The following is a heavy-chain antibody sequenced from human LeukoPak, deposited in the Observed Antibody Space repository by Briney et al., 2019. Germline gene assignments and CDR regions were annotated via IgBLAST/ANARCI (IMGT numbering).Heavy chain of an antibody. J-gene: IGHJ6*02. CDR2: VYAGGST. CDR1: GFNVISSY. V-gene: IGHV3-66*01. Sequence: GGSLRLSCAASGFNVISSYMSWVRQAPGKGLEWVSVVYAGGSTYYADSVKGRFTISRDNSKNTLYLQLDSLRAEDAAVYYCARDNSGRYSMDVWGQGTTVAVS. CDR3: ARDNSGRYSMDV. D-gene: IGHD2-21*01.